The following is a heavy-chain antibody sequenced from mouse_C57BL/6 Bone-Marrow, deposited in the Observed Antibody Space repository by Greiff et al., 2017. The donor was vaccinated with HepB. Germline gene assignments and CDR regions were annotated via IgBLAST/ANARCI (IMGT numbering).Heavy chain of an antibody. CDR2: ISDGGSYT. V-gene: IGHV5-4*03. J-gene: IGHJ3*01. D-gene: IGHD2-3*01. CDR1: GFTFSSYA. CDR3: ARVFYDGYYGFAY. Sequence: DVKLVESGGGLVKPGGSLKLSCAASGFTFSSYAMSWVRQTPEKRLEWVATISDGGSYTYYPDNVKGRFTISRDNAKNNLYLQMSHLKSEDTAMYYCARVFYDGYYGFAYWGQGTLVTVSA.